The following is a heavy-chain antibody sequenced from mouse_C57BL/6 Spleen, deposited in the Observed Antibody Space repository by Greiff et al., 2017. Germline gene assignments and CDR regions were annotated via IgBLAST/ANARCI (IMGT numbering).Heavy chain of an antibody. J-gene: IGHJ4*01. CDR2: IDPSDSYT. CDR1: GYTFTSYW. CDR3: ARGRLRRAMDY. V-gene: IGHV1-69*01. D-gene: IGHD2-2*01. Sequence: QVQLQQPGAELVMPGASVKLSCKASGYTFTSYWMHWVKQRPGQGLEWIGEIDPSDSYTNYNQKFKGKSTLTVDKSSSTAYMQLSSLTSEDSAVYYWARGRLRRAMDYWGQGTSVTVSS.